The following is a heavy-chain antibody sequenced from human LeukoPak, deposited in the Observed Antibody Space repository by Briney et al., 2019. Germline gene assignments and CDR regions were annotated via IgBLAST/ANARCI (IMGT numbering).Heavy chain of an antibody. CDR3: ARRYSYSFIDY. V-gene: IGHV4-34*01. CDR2: ISYSGST. J-gene: IGHJ4*02. CDR1: GGSFSGYY. D-gene: IGHD5-18*01. Sequence: SETLSLTCAVYGGSFSGYYWSWIRQPPGKGLEWIGSISYSGSTYYNPSLKSRVTISVDTSKNQFSLKLSSVTAADTAVFYCARRYSYSFIDYWGQGTLVTVSS.